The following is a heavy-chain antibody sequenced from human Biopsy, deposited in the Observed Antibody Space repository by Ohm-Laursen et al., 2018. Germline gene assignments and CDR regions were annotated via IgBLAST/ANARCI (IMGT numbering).Heavy chain of an antibody. V-gene: IGHV4-31*03. J-gene: IGHJ4*02. CDR2: IFYSANT. CDR1: GVSINGGRYC. Sequence: TLSLTCTVSGVSINGGRYCWNWICHHPGKGLEWIGNIFYSANTYYNPSLKSRVTISVDTSKNQFSLKLSSVTAADTAVYYCARLGSGDYFPTFFDFWGQGALVTVSS. CDR3: ARLGSGDYFPTFFDF. D-gene: IGHD5-12*01.